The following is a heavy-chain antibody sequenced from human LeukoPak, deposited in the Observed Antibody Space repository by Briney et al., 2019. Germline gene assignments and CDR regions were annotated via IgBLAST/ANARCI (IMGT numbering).Heavy chain of an antibody. CDR2: ISYDGSNK. Sequence: GGSLRLSCAASGFTFSNYAMHWVRQAPGKGLEWVALISYDGSNKYYADSVKGRFTISRDNSKNTLYLQVNSLRAEDTAVYYCAKGLSMVATTGFDYWGRGTLVTVSS. CDR3: AKGLSMVATTGFDY. CDR1: GFTFSNYA. V-gene: IGHV3-30*18. J-gene: IGHJ4*02. D-gene: IGHD5-12*01.